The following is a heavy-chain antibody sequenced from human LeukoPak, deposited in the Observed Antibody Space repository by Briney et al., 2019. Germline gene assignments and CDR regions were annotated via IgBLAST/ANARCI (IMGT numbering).Heavy chain of an antibody. J-gene: IGHJ5*02. CDR3: ARVRYCSSTSCP. Sequence: PSETLSLTCAVYGGSFSGYYWSWIRQPPGKGLEWIGEINHSGSTNYNPSLKSRVTISVDTSKNQFSLKLSSVTAADTAVYYCARVRYCSSTSCPWGQGTLVTVSS. CDR1: GGSFSGYY. V-gene: IGHV4-34*01. CDR2: INHSGST. D-gene: IGHD2-2*01.